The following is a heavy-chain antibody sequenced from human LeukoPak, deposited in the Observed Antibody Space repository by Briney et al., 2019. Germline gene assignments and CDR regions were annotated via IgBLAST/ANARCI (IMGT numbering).Heavy chain of an antibody. CDR1: GYTFNGYY. D-gene: IGHD3-9*01. CDR3: ARVRSYDILTGYYNGYYYYGMDV. CDR2: INPNSGGT. J-gene: IGHJ6*02. Sequence: ASVKVSCKASGYTFNGYYMHWVRQAPGQGLEWMGWINPNSGGTNYAQKFQGRVTMTRDTSISTAYMELSRLRSDDTAVYYCARVRSYDILTGYYNGYYYYGMDVWGQGTTVTVSS. V-gene: IGHV1-2*02.